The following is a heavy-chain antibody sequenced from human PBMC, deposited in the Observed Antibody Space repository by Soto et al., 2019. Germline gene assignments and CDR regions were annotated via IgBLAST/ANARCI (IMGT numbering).Heavy chain of an antibody. CDR3: ARAPDGLGYYYYYGMDV. CDR1: GFTFSSYS. CDR2: ISSSSSYI. D-gene: IGHD6-19*01. V-gene: IGHV3-21*01. J-gene: IGHJ6*02. Sequence: EVQLVESGGGLVKPGGSLRLSCAASGFTFSSYSMNWVRQAPGKGLEWVSSISSSSSYIYYADSVKGRFTISRDNVKNSLYLQMNSLRAEDTAVYYCARAPDGLGYYYYYGMDVWGQGTTVTVSS.